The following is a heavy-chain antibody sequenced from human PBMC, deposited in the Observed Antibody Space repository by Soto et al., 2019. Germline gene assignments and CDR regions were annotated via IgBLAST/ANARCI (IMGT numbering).Heavy chain of an antibody. V-gene: IGHV4-30-2*01. J-gene: IGHJ4*02. Sequence: PSETLSLTCAVSGGSISSGGYSWSWIRQPPGKGLEWIGYIYHSGSTYYNPSLKSRVTISVDRSKNQFSLKLSSVTAADTAVYYCARGGYSGYDRHFDYWGQGTLVTVS. CDR2: IYHSGST. CDR1: GGSISSGGYS. CDR3: ARGGYSGYDRHFDY. D-gene: IGHD5-12*01.